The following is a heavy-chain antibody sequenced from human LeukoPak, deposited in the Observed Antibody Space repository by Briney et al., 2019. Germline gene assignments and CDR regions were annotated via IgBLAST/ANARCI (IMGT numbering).Heavy chain of an antibody. CDR2: IYYSGSS. D-gene: IGHD6-6*01. CDR3: ASSEYSSSSPDY. J-gene: IGHJ4*02. Sequence: SETLSLTCAVYGGSFSGYYWSWIRQPPGKGLEWIGYIYYSGSSNYNPSLKSRVTISVDTSKNQLSLKLSSVTAADTAVYYCASSEYSSSSPDYWGQGTLVTVSS. V-gene: IGHV4-59*01. CDR1: GGSFSGYY.